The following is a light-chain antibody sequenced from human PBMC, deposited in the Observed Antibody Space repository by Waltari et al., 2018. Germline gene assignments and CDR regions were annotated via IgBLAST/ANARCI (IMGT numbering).Light chain of an antibody. CDR2: GVS. J-gene: IGLJ2*01. V-gene: IGLV2-14*01. CDR3: NSYTSSSTSYVV. Sequence: QSALTQPASVSGSPGQSITISCTGTSSDVGGYNYVSWYQQHPGKAPKLMIYGVSRRPSGVSNRFSVSTSGNTASLTISGLQAEDEADYYCNSYTSSSTSYVVFGGGTKLTVL. CDR1: SSDVGGYNY.